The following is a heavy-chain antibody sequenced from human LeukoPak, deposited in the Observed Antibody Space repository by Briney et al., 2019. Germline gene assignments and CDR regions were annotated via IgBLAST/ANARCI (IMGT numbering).Heavy chain of an antibody. D-gene: IGHD4-23*01. Sequence: SETLSLTCTVSGGSFRSYYWSWIHQPPGKGLEWIGYVFYSGTTDYNPSLKSRVTMSIDTSKNQSSMRVTSVTDADTAMYYCARDRTCFPDNGGNSEADAFDIWGEGTMVTVSS. CDR2: VFYSGTT. CDR1: GGSFRSYY. J-gene: IGHJ3*02. CDR3: ARDRTCFPDNGGNSEADAFDI. V-gene: IGHV4-59*01.